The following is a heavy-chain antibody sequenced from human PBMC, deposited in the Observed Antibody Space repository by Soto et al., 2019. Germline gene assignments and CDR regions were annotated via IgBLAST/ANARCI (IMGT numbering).Heavy chain of an antibody. CDR1: GGSISSYY. CDR3: ARVTRNYDFWSGYYSNYYYYYMDV. D-gene: IGHD3-3*01. CDR2: IYYSGST. V-gene: IGHV4-59*06. Sequence: PSETLSLTCTVSGGSISSYYWSWIRQHPGKGLEWIGYIYYSGSTYYNPSLKSRVTISVDTSKNQFSLKLSSVTAADTAVYYCARVTRNYDFWSGYYSNYYYYYMDVWGKGTTVTVSS. J-gene: IGHJ6*03.